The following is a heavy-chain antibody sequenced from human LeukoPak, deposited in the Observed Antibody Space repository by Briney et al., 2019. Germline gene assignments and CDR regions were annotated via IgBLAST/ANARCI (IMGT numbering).Heavy chain of an antibody. CDR1: GFTFSTYA. Sequence: GGSLRLSCVVSGFTFSTYAMSWVRQAPGKGLEWVSGIGGSGGDTFYADSVKGRFTISRDNSKNTLYLQMNSLRAEDTAVYYCARDGGSFSYNMDVWGQGTTVTVSS. CDR2: IGGSGGDT. J-gene: IGHJ6*02. V-gene: IGHV3-23*01. CDR3: ARDGGSFSYNMDV. D-gene: IGHD1-26*01.